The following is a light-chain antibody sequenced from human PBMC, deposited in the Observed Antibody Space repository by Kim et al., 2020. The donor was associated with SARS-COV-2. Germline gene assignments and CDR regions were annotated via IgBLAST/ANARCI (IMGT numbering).Light chain of an antibody. Sequence: EIVMTQSPATLSVSPGERATLPCRASQSIINNLAWYQQKPGQAPRLLISGASTRATGIPARFSGSGSGTEFTLTINSLQSEDFALYYCQQYNSWLITFGQGTRLEIK. CDR3: QQYNSWLIT. CDR2: GAS. CDR1: QSIINN. J-gene: IGKJ5*01. V-gene: IGKV3-15*01.